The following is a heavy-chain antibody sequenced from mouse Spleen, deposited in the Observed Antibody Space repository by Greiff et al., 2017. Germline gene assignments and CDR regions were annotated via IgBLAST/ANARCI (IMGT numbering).Heavy chain of an antibody. D-gene: IGHD1-1*01. CDR3: TQGRSYPWFAY. J-gene: IGHJ3*01. Sequence: EVQLQQSGAELVRPGASVKISCKASGYKFNDYYMHWVKQRPEQGLEWIGRIDPGDGDTDYPPKFQAKATMTADQSSNTAYLQLSSLTSEDTAVYYCTQGRSYPWFAYWGQGTLVTVSA. CDR1: GYKFNDYY. V-gene: IGHV14-1*01. CDR2: IDPGDGDT.